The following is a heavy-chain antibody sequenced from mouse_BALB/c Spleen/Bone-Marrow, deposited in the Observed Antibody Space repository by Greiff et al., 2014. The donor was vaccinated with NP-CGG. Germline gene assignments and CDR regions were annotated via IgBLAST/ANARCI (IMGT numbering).Heavy chain of an antibody. V-gene: IGHV5-4*02. CDR2: ISNGGTYT. CDR1: GFTFSDFY. J-gene: IGHJ4*01. CDR3: ARSGERYGAMDY. D-gene: IGHD1-1*02. Sequence: EVQRVESGGGLVKPGGSLKLSCAASGFTFSDFYMFWFRQTPEKRLEWVATISNGGTYTYYPDSVKGRFTISRDNAKNNLYLQMSSLKSEDTAMYSCARSGERYGAMDYWGQGTSVTVTS.